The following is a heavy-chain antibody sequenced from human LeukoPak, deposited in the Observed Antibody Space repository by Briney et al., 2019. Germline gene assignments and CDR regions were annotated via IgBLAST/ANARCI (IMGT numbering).Heavy chain of an antibody. V-gene: IGHV1-18*01. CDR1: GYTFTSYG. D-gene: IGHD6-13*01. J-gene: IGHJ3*02. CDR3: ARDHGSSKEDDAFDI. Sequence: ASVKVSCKASGYTFTSYGISWVRQAPGQGLEWMGWISAYNGNTNYSQKFQGRVTITRDTSASTAYMELSSLRSEDTAVYYCARDHGSSKEDDAFDIWGQGTMVTVSS. CDR2: ISAYNGNT.